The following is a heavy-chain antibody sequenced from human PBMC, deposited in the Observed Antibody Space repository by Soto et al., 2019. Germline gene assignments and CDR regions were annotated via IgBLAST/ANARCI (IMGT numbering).Heavy chain of an antibody. D-gene: IGHD2-21*02. CDR2: IKSKTDGGTT. CDR3: TTGVTSRGMDV. V-gene: IGHV3-15*07. Sequence: GGSLRLSCAASGFNLSNAWMNWVRQAPGKGLEWVGRIKSKTDGGTTDYAAPVKGRFTISRDDSKNTLYLQMNSLKTEDTAVYFCTTGVTSRGMDVWGQGTTVTVSS. CDR1: GFNLSNAW. J-gene: IGHJ6*02.